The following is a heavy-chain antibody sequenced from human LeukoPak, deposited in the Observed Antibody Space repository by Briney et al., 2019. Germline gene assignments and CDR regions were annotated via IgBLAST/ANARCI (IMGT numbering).Heavy chain of an antibody. CDR3: TLEAPSSPGYGDYGMDV. CDR2: IYYSGST. J-gene: IGHJ6*02. V-gene: IGHV4-30-4*01. CDR1: GGSISSGDYY. D-gene: IGHD4-17*01. Sequence: PSETLSLTCTVSGGSISSGDYYWSWIRQPPGKGLEWIGYIYYSGSTYYNPSLKSRVTISVDTSKNQFSLKLSSVTAADTAVYYCTLEAPSSPGYGDYGMDVWGQGTTVTVSS.